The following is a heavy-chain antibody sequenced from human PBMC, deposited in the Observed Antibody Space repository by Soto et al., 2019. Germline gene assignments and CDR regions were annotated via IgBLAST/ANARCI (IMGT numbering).Heavy chain of an antibody. CDR1: GFTFSSFA. CDR3: AKVDGDCSGGSCYFWSAFDI. J-gene: IGHJ3*02. D-gene: IGHD2-15*01. V-gene: IGHV3-23*01. Sequence: GGSLRLSCAASGFTFSSFAMSWVRQAPGKGLEWVSAISGSGGSTYYADSVKGRFTISRDNSKNTLYLQMNSLRAEDTAVYYCAKVDGDCSGGSCYFWSAFDIWGQGTMVTVSS. CDR2: ISGSGGST.